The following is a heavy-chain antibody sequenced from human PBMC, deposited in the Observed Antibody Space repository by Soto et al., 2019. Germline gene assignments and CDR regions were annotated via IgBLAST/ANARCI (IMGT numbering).Heavy chain of an antibody. CDR1: GFTFSSYG. D-gene: IGHD3-10*01. Sequence: GGSLRLSCAASGFTFSSYGMHWVRQAPGKGLEWVAVISYDGSNKYYADPVKGRFTISRDNSKNTLYLQMNSLRAEDTAVYYCAKDRLEWFGELLSPWGQGTLVTVSS. V-gene: IGHV3-30*18. CDR3: AKDRLEWFGELLSP. CDR2: ISYDGSNK. J-gene: IGHJ4*02.